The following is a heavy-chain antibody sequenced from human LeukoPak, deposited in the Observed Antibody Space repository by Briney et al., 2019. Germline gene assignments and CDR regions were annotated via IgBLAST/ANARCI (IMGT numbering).Heavy chain of an antibody. D-gene: IGHD2-15*01. V-gene: IGHV1-69*05. CDR2: IIPIFGTA. CDR3: ARVGSGGFHDDAFDI. J-gene: IGHJ3*02. Sequence: GASVKVSCKASGGTFSSYAISWVRQAPGQGLEWMGGIIPIFGTANYAQKFQGRVTITTDESTSTAYMELSSLRSEDTAVYYCARVGSGGFHDDAFDIWGQGTMVTVSS. CDR1: GGTFSSYA.